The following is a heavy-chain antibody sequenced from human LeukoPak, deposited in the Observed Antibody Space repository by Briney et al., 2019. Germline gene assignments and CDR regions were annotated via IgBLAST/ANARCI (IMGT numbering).Heavy chain of an antibody. V-gene: IGHV3-66*02. Sequence: GGSLRLSCAASAINVTTNYMTWIRQAPGKGPEWVSLIYGDNAAYYAESVRGRFIISRDSLKNTLFLQMNSLRAEDTAVYYCVSSTGQQFIPYDYWGHGAHVTVSS. J-gene: IGHJ4*01. CDR2: IYGDNAA. D-gene: IGHD6-13*01. CDR1: AINVTTNY. CDR3: VSSTGQQFIPYDY.